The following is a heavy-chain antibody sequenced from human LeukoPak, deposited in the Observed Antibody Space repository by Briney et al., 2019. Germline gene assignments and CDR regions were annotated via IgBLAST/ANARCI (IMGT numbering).Heavy chain of an antibody. CDR3: ASPRGAMASFDY. V-gene: IGHV1-69*06. CDR1: GGTFSSYA. Sequence: GSSVTVSCKASGGTFSSYAISWVRQVPGQGLEWMGGIIPIFGTANYAQKFQGRVTITADKSTSTAYMELSSLRSEDTAVYYCASPRGAMASFDYWGQGTLVTVSS. D-gene: IGHD5-18*01. J-gene: IGHJ4*02. CDR2: IIPIFGTA.